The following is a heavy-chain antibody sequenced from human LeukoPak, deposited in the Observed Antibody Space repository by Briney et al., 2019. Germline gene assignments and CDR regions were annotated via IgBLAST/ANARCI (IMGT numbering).Heavy chain of an antibody. Sequence: ASVKVSCKASGYSFSGFYMHWVRQAPGQGLEWMGWIIPNTGGTNYAQKFQGRVTMTRDPTISTAYMELSSLRSDDTAVYYCAREWLIVVTGTGHLDYWGQGTLVTVSS. CDR2: IIPNTGGT. V-gene: IGHV1-2*02. J-gene: IGHJ4*02. D-gene: IGHD6-19*01. CDR3: AREWLIVVTGTGHLDY. CDR1: GYSFSGFY.